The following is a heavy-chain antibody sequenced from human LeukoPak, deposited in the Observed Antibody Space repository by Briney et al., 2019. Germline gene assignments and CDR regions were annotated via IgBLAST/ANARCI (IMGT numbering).Heavy chain of an antibody. D-gene: IGHD1-26*01. Sequence: GASVKVSCKASGGTFSTYVISWVRQAPGQGLEWMGGIIPVFGTANYAEKFQDRVTITADKSTSTAYMELSRLRSDDTAVYYCARGIEEWELLWLDYWGQGTLVTVSS. J-gene: IGHJ4*02. CDR1: GGTFSTYV. V-gene: IGHV1-69*06. CDR2: IIPVFGTA. CDR3: ARGIEEWELLWLDY.